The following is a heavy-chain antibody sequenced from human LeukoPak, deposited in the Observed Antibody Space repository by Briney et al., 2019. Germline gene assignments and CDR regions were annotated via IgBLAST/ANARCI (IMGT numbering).Heavy chain of an antibody. D-gene: IGHD2-21*01. CDR2: INHSGST. Sequence: SETLSLTCAVYGGSFSGYYWSWIRQPPGKGLEWIGEINHSGSTNYNPSLKSRVTISVDTSKNQFSLKLNSVTAADTAVYYCARLIGSTDFDYWGQGTLVTVSS. CDR1: GGSFSGYY. V-gene: IGHV4-34*01. J-gene: IGHJ4*02. CDR3: ARLIGSTDFDY.